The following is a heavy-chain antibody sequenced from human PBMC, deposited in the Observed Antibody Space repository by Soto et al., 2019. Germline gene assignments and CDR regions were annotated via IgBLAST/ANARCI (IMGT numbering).Heavy chain of an antibody. CDR3: ARDFDVLTDNRYNWFDP. Sequence: QVQLVQSGAEVKKPGASVKVSCKASGYTFTSYGVTWVRQAPGQGLEWMGWISSYLGNTYYAEKFQGRVTMTTDTSTSTAYMELRSLRSDDTAVYYCARDFDVLTDNRYNWFDPWGQGTLVTVSS. J-gene: IGHJ5*02. D-gene: IGHD3-9*01. CDR1: GYTFTSYG. V-gene: IGHV1-18*01. CDR2: ISSYLGNT.